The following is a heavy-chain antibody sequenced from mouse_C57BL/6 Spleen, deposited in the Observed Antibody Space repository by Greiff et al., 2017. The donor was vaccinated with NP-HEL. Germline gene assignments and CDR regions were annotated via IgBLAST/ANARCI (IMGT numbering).Heavy chain of an antibody. CDR2: IDPENGDT. D-gene: IGHD1-1*01. Sequence: VQLKESGAELVRPGASVKLSCTASGFNIKDDYMHWVKQRPEQGLEWIGWIDPENGDTEYASQFQGKAPITADTSSNTAYLQLSSLTAEDTAVYYCTTFITTVVARDYAMDYWGQGTSVTVSS. V-gene: IGHV14-4*01. J-gene: IGHJ4*01. CDR1: GFNIKDDY. CDR3: TTFITTVVARDYAMDY.